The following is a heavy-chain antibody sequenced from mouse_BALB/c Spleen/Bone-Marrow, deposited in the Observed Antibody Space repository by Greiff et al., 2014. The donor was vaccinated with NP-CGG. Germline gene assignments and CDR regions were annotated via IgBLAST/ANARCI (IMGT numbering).Heavy chain of an antibody. CDR2: IWGDGTT. V-gene: IGHV2-6-7*01. CDR3: AREKYGNYYAMDY. D-gene: IGHD2-10*02. CDR1: GFSLTGFG. J-gene: IGHJ4*01. Sequence: VQLQQSGPGLVAPSQSLSITCTVSGFSLTGFGINWIRQPPGKGLEWLGMIWGDGTTDYNSALKSRPSINKDNSKSQVFLKMNSLQAGDTARYYCAREKYGNYYAMDYWGQGTSVTVSS.